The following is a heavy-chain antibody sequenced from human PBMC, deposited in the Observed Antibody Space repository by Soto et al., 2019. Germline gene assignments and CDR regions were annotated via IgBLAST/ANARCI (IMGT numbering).Heavy chain of an antibody. V-gene: IGHV4-59*11. CDR1: GGSISSHY. CDR2: IYYRGST. Sequence: SETLSLTCTVSGGSISSHYWSWVRQAPGKGLEWIGHIYYRGSTTYNPSLRSRSTTSVDTSNNQFSLKLNSVTTADTAVYYCARDGREASGMDVWGQGTKVTVSS. J-gene: IGHJ6*02. D-gene: IGHD1-26*01. CDR3: ARDGREASGMDV.